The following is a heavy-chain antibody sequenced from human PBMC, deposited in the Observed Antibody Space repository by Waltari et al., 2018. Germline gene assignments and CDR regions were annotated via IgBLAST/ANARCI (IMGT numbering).Heavy chain of an antibody. Sequence: QLQLQESGPGLVKPSETLSLPCTVPGGSISSSSYYWGWIRQPPGRGLEWIGSIYYSGSTYYNPSLKSRVTISVDTSKNQFSLKLSSVTAADTAVYYCARRDQWLVQGGAYYGMDVWGQGTTVTVSS. CDR1: GGSISSSSYY. D-gene: IGHD6-19*01. CDR3: ARRDQWLVQGGAYYGMDV. CDR2: IYYSGST. V-gene: IGHV4-39*01. J-gene: IGHJ6*02.